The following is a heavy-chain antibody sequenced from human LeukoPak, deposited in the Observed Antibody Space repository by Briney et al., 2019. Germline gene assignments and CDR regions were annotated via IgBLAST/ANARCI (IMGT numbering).Heavy chain of an antibody. CDR3: ARVPRSYYYYYYMDV. Sequence: SSETLSLTCNVSGGSISGYHWSWIRQPPGKGLEWLGYIYYSGSSNYNPSLKSRVTISVDTSKNQFSLKLSSVTAADTAVYYCARVPRSYYYYYYMDVWGKGTTVTVSS. V-gene: IGHV4-59*01. CDR2: IYYSGSS. CDR1: GGSISGYH. J-gene: IGHJ6*03.